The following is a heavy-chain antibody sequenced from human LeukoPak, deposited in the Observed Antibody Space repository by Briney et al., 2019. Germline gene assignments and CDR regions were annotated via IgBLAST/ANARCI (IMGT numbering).Heavy chain of an antibody. J-gene: IGHJ4*02. CDR1: GGSISSYY. V-gene: IGHV4-59*12. CDR2: IYYSGST. Sequence: SETLSLTCTVSGGSISSYYWSWIRQPPGKGLEWIGYIYYSGSTNYNPSLKSRVTISVDTSKNQFSLKLSSVTAADTAVYYCASGRTHGTLDYWGQGTLVTVSS. D-gene: IGHD1-1*01. CDR3: ASGRTHGTLDY.